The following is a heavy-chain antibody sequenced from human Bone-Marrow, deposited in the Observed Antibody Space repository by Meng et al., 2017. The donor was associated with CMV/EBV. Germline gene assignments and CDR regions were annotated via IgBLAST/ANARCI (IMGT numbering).Heavy chain of an antibody. Sequence: GSLRLSCTVSGGSVSSGSYYWSWIRQPPGKGLEWIGYIYYSGSTNYNPSLKSRVTISVDTSKNQFSLKLSSVTAADTAVYYCARVPYSSSWGYFDYWGQGTLVTVSS. CDR3: ARVPYSSSWGYFDY. D-gene: IGHD6-13*01. J-gene: IGHJ4*02. CDR2: IYYSGST. V-gene: IGHV4-61*01. CDR1: GGSVSSGSYY.